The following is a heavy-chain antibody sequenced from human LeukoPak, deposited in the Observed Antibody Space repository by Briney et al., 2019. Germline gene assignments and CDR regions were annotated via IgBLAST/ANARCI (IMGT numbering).Heavy chain of an antibody. CDR3: AKDTYYDSSGYTFDY. J-gene: IGHJ4*02. CDR2: IRYDGSNK. V-gene: IGHV3-30*02. Sequence: PGGSLRLSCAASGFTFSSYGMHWVRQAPGKGLEWVAFIRYDGSNKYYADSVKGRFTISRDNSKNTLYLQMNSLRAEDTAVYYCAKDTYYDSSGYTFDYWGQGTLVTVSS. CDR1: GFTFSSYG. D-gene: IGHD3-22*01.